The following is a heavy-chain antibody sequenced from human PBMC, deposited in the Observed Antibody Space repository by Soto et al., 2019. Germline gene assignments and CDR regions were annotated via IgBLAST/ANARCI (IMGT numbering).Heavy chain of an antibody. Sequence: GGSLRLSCAASGFTFNNYAMGWVRQAPGKGLEWFSAITGSGSDTYYLDSVKGRFTISRDNSKNTLFLQVNSLRAEDTAIYYCAKLGSSAWSPHYYFDYWGQGTLVTVSS. V-gene: IGHV3-23*01. CDR3: AKLGSSAWSPHYYFDY. D-gene: IGHD3-10*01. J-gene: IGHJ4*02. CDR2: ITGSGSDT. CDR1: GFTFNNYA.